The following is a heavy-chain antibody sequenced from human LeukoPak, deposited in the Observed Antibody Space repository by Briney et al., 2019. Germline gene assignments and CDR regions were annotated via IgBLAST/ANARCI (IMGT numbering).Heavy chain of an antibody. CDR3: ASGGSYYFDY. Sequence: PGRSLKLSCAASGFTFSSYGMHWVRQAPGKGLEWVAVIWYDGSNKYYADSVKGRFTISRDNSKNTLYLQMNSLRAEDTAVYYCASGGSYYFDYWGQGTLVTVSS. CDR1: GFTFSSYG. D-gene: IGHD1-26*01. V-gene: IGHV3-33*01. J-gene: IGHJ4*02. CDR2: IWYDGSNK.